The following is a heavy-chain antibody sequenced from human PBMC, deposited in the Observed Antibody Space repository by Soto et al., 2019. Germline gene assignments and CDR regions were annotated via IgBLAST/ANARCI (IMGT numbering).Heavy chain of an antibody. J-gene: IGHJ2*01. V-gene: IGHV4-30-4*01. CDR2: IFDSGSP. D-gene: IGHD2-8*01. CDR1: GGSISGGVHS. CDR3: ARVIMPPTNGWYFVL. Sequence: QVQLQESGPGLVKPSETLSLNCTVSGGSISGGVHSWSWIRQPPGKGLEWIGHIFDSGSPYYNPSLNSRLTISVDTTKTQFSLRLSSVTAADTAVYYCARVIMPPTNGWYFVLWGRGTLVTVSS.